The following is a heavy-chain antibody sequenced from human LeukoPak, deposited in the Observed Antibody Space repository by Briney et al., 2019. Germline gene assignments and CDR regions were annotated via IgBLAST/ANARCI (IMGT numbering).Heavy chain of an antibody. V-gene: IGHV3-23*01. Sequence: GGSLRLSCAVSGFTFSSYAMSWVRQAPGKGLEWVSAISGSGGSTYYADSVKGRFTISRDNSKNTLYLQMNSLRAEDTAVYYCAKDTDVVVAAIIDYWGQGTLVTVSS. D-gene: IGHD2-15*01. J-gene: IGHJ4*02. CDR2: ISGSGGST. CDR1: GFTFSSYA. CDR3: AKDTDVVVAAIIDY.